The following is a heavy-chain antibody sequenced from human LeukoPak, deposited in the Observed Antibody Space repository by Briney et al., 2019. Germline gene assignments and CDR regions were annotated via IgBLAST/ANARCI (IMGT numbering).Heavy chain of an antibody. CDR2: IYYSGST. CDR3: ARADYDFWSGYSNGMDV. V-gene: IGHV4-59*12. D-gene: IGHD3-3*01. J-gene: IGHJ6*02. CDR1: GGSFSGYY. Sequence: SETLSLTCAVYGGSFSGYYWSWIRQPPGKGLEWIGYIYYSGSTNYNPSLKSRVTMSVDTPKNQFSLMLSSVTAADTAVYYCARADYDFWSGYSNGMDVWGQGTTVTISS.